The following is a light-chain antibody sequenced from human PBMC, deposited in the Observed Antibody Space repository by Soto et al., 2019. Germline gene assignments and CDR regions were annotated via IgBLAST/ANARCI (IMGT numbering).Light chain of an antibody. J-gene: IGKJ4*01. V-gene: IGKV3-11*01. CDR1: QSVSRS. CDR2: DAS. CDR3: QQRSNR. Sequence: EIVLTQSPATLSLSPGDRAVLSCRASQSVSRSLTWYQHKPGQAPRLLIYDASTRATGIPRRFSGSGSGTDLNLTISSLEPEDFAVYYCQQRSNRFGGGTKVEIK.